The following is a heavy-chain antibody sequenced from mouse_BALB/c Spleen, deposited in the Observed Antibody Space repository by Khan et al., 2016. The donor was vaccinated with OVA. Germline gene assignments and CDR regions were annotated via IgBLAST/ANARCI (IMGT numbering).Heavy chain of an antibody. CDR3: ARWGNSYFDY. CDR1: GYSITSDYA. CDR2: ISYSGST. V-gene: IGHV3-2*02. Sequence: EVQLQESGPGLVKPSQSLSLTCTVTGYSITSDYAWNWIRQFPGNKLEWMGYISYSGSTSYNPSLKSRISITRDTSKNQFFLQLNSVTTKDTATYYCARWGNSYFDYWGQGTTLTVSS. J-gene: IGHJ2*01.